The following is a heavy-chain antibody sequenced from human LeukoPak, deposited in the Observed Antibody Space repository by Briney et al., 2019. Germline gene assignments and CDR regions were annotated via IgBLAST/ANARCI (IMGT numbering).Heavy chain of an antibody. D-gene: IGHD5-24*01. J-gene: IGHJ4*02. V-gene: IGHV3-30*02. CDR2: IRYDGSNK. Sequence: QPGWSLRLSCAASGFTFSSYGMHWVRQAPGKGLEWVAFIRYDGSNKHYADSVKGRFTISRDNSKNTLYLQMNSLRAEDTAVYYCAGEVEMATIDWGQGTLVTVSS. CDR1: GFTFSSYG. CDR3: AGEVEMATID.